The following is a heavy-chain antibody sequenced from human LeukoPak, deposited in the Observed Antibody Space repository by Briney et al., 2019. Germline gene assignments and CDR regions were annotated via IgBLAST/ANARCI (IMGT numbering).Heavy chain of an antibody. CDR2: MRYDGSNK. J-gene: IGHJ6*03. Sequence: PGGSLRLSCAASGFTFSSYGMHWVRQAPGKGLEWVAFMRYDGSNKYYADSVKGRFTISRDNSKNTLYLQMKSLRAEDTAVYYCAKEFGESNYYYYYYMDVWGKGTTVTISS. CDR3: AKEFGESNYYYYYYMDV. CDR1: GFTFSSYG. V-gene: IGHV3-30*02. D-gene: IGHD3-10*01.